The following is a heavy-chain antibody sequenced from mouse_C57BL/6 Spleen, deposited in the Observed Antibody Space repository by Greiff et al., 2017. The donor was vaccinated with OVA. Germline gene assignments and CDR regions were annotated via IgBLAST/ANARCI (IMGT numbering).Heavy chain of an antibody. J-gene: IGHJ2*01. CDR2: IHPNSGST. CDR1: GYTFTSYW. Sequence: QVQLQQPGAELVKPGASVKLSCKASGYTFTSYWMHWVKQRPGQGLEWIGMIHPNSGSTNYNEKFKSKATLTVDKSSSTAYMQLSSLTSEDSAVYDCARMGGTYGYWGQGTTLTVSS. V-gene: IGHV1-64*01. CDR3: ARMGGTYGY. D-gene: IGHD5-1*01.